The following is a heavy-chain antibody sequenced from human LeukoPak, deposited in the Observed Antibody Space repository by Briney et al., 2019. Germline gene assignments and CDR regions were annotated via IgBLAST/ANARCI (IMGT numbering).Heavy chain of an antibody. CDR2: IYSGGST. CDR1: GFTVSSNY. CDR3: GSTFYGDSPPY. V-gene: IGHV3-66*01. D-gene: IGHD4-17*01. J-gene: IGHJ4*02. Sequence: PGGSLRLSCAASGFTVSSNYMSWVRQAPGKGLEWVSVIYSGGSTYYADSVKGSFTISRDNSKNTLYLRMNRLRAEDTAVYYCGSTFYGDSPPYWGQGTLVTVSS.